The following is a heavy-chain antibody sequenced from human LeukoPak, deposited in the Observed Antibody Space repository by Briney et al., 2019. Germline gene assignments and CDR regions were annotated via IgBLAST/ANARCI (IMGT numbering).Heavy chain of an antibody. D-gene: IGHD6-6*01. CDR3: ARVALTVSSSYNYYYMEV. Sequence: PSETLSLTCTVSGGSISSGDYDWSWIRQPPGKGLEWIGNIYFSGSTYLNPSLRSRVTISLDMPKNQFSLKLSSVTAADTAVYYCARVALTVSSSYNYYYMEVWGKGTTVTVSS. J-gene: IGHJ6*03. CDR1: GGSISSGDYD. V-gene: IGHV4-30-4*08. CDR2: IYFSGST.